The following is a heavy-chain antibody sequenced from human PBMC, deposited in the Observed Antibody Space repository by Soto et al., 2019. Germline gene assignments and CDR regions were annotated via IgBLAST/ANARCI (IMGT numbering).Heavy chain of an antibody. CDR1: GFTFSSYA. J-gene: IGHJ4*02. CDR2: ISYDGSNK. V-gene: IGHV3-30-3*01. D-gene: IGHD3-3*01. CDR3: ATAQRFLEWYVDY. Sequence: QVQLVESGGGVVQPGRSLRLSCAASGFTFSSYAMHWVRQAPGKGLEWVAVISYDGSNKYYADSVKGRFTISRDNSKNTLYLQINSLRAEDTAVYYCATAQRFLEWYVDYWGQGTLVTVSS.